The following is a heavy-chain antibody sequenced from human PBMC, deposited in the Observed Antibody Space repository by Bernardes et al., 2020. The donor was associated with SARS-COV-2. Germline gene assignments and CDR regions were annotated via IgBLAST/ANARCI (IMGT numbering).Heavy chain of an antibody. D-gene: IGHD3-22*01. CDR2: IYYSGST. Sequence: SEPLSLTCTVSGGSISSYYWSWIRQPPGKGLEWIGYIYYSGSTNYNPSLKSRVTISVDTSKNQFSLKLSSVTAADTAVYYCARADYEGDSSGYYYGHFDYWGQGTLVTVSS. CDR1: GGSISSYY. CDR3: ARADYEGDSSGYYYGHFDY. V-gene: IGHV4-59*01. J-gene: IGHJ4*02.